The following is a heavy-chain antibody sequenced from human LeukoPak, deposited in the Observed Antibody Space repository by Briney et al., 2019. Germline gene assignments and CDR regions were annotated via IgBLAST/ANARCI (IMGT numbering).Heavy chain of an antibody. CDR3: ARGWNYENYYFDY. D-gene: IGHD1-7*01. J-gene: IGHJ4*02. V-gene: IGHV1-69*13. Sequence: SVKVSCKASGGTFSSYAISWVRQAPGQGLEWMGGIIPIFGTANYAQKIQGRVTNTADESTSTAYMELSSLRSEDTAVYYCARGWNYENYYFDYWGQGTLVTVSS. CDR1: GGTFSSYA. CDR2: IIPIFGTA.